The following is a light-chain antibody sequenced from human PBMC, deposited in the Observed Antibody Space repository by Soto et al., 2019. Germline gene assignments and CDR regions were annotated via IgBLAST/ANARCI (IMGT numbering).Light chain of an antibody. V-gene: IGKV4-1*01. CDR1: QTVLYSSNNKND. CDR2: WAS. CDR3: QQYYSTPQT. J-gene: IGKJ1*01. Sequence: DIVMTQSPDSLAVPLGERASINCKSSQTVLYSSNNKNDLAWYQQKPGQPPKLLIYWASTRESGVPDRFSGSGSGTDFTLTISSLQAEDVAVYYCQQYYSTPQTFGQGTKVEIK.